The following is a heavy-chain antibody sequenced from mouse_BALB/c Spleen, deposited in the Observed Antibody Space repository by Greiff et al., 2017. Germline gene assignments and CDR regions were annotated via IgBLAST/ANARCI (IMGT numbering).Heavy chain of an antibody. CDR1: GFTFSNYW. Sequence: EVKLMESGGGLVQPGGSMKLSCVASGFTFSNYWMNWVRLSPEKGLEWVAEVRLKSNNYTTDYAESVKGRFTISREDSKSIVYLQMSNLRAEDTCTYFCTRSVLYGYFDVWGAWTTVTVSS. CDR3: TRSVLYGYFDV. CDR2: VRLKSNNYTT. V-gene: IGHV6-6*02. J-gene: IGHJ1*01.